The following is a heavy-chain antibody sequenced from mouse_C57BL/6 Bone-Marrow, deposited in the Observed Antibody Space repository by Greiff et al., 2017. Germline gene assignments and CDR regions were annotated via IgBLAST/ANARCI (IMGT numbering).Heavy chain of an antibody. Sequence: VQLQQSGAELVRPGTSVKVSCKASGYAFTNYLIEWVKQRPGQGLEWIGVIDPGSGGTNYNEKFKGKATLTADKSSSTAYMQLSSLTSEDSAVYFCAYYDYGFDDGGQGTTLTVSS. J-gene: IGHJ2*01. CDR2: IDPGSGGT. V-gene: IGHV1-54*01. CDR1: GYAFTNYL. D-gene: IGHD2-4*01. CDR3: AYYDYGFDD.